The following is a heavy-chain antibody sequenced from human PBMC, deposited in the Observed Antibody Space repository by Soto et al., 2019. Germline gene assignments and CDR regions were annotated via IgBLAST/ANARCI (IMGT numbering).Heavy chain of an antibody. V-gene: IGHV4-34*01. CDR2: INHSGST. CDR3: ARGHPYYYDSSRYYTTRPFDY. J-gene: IGHJ4*02. Sequence: NLCHSYTVSAGSLSACAWRWSRHPLGKGLEWIGEINHSGSTNYNPSLKSRVTISVDTSKNQFSLKLSSVTAADTAVYYCARGHPYYYDSSRYYTTRPFDYWGLGTLVSVS. CDR1: AGSLSACA. D-gene: IGHD3-22*01.